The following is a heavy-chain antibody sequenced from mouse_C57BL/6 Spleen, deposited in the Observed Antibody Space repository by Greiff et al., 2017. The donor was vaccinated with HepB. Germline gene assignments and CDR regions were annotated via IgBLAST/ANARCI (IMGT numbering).Heavy chain of an antibody. D-gene: IGHD2-5*01. CDR3: VRDGYRDYSNYFDY. Sequence: EVKLMESGGGLVQPKGSLKLSCAASGFSFNTYAMNWVRQAPGKGLEWVARIRSKSNNYATYYADSVKDRFTISRDDSESMLYLQMNNLKTEDTAMYYCVRDGYRDYSNYFDYWGQGTTLTVSS. CDR1: GFSFNTYA. CDR2: IRSKSNNYAT. V-gene: IGHV10-1*01. J-gene: IGHJ2*01.